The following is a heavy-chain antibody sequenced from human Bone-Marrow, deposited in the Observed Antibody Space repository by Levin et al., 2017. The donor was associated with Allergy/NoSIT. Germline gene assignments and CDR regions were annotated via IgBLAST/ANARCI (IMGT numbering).Heavy chain of an antibody. D-gene: IGHD5-18*01. Sequence: SQTLSLTCTVSGGSVSSGSYYWSWIRQPPGKGLEWIGYIYYSGSTNYNPSLKSRVTISVDTSKNQFSLKLSSVTAADTAVYYCARGDWIHNYYGMDVWGQGTTVTVSS. CDR1: GGSVSSGSYY. J-gene: IGHJ6*02. CDR3: ARGDWIHNYYGMDV. V-gene: IGHV4-61*01. CDR2: IYYSGST.